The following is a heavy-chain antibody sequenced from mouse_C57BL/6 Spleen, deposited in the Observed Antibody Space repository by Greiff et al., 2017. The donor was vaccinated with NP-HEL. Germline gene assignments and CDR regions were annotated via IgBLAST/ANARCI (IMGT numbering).Heavy chain of an antibody. J-gene: IGHJ4*01. Sequence: QVQLQQSGAELVRPGTSVKVSCKASGYAFTNYLIEWVKQRPGQGLEWIGVINPGSGGTNYNEKFKGKATLTADKSSSTAYMQLSSLTSEDAAVYCCARGILRLYAMDYWGKGTSVTVSS. CDR1: GYAFTNYL. D-gene: IGHD1-2*01. CDR2: INPGSGGT. V-gene: IGHV1-54*01. CDR3: ARGILRLYAMDY.